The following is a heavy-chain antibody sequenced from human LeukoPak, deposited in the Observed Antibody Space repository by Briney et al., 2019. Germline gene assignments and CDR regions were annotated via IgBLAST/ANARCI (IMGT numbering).Heavy chain of an antibody. CDR2: INPNSGGT. V-gene: IGHV1-2*04. J-gene: IGHJ4*02. Sequence: ASVKVSCKASGYTFTGYYMHWVRQAPGQGLEWMGWINPNSGGTNYAQKFQGWVTMTRDTSISTAYMELSRLRSDDTAVYYCARDRGSGAYDILTGPLKGLDYWGQGTLVTVSS. D-gene: IGHD3-9*01. CDR3: ARDRGSGAYDILTGPLKGLDY. CDR1: GYTFTGYY.